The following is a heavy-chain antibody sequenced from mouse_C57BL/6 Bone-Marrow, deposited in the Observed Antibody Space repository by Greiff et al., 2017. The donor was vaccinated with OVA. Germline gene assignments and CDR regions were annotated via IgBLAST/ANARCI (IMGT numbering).Heavy chain of an antibody. CDR2: ILPGSGST. Sequence: VQLQQSGAELMKPGASVTLSCKATGYTFTGYWIEWVKQRPGHGLEWIGEILPGSGSTNYYEKFKGKATFTADPSSNTADMQLSSVSTEDSAIYYCARWGFFITTVVGYFDVWGTGTTVTVSS. D-gene: IGHD1-1*01. CDR1: GYTFTGYW. V-gene: IGHV1-9*01. J-gene: IGHJ1*03. CDR3: ARWGFFITTVVGYFDV.